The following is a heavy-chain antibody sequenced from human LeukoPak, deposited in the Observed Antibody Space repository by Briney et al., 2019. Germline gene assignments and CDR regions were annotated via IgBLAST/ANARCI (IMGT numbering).Heavy chain of an antibody. CDR2: IYPGDSDT. CDR1: GYSFTSYW. V-gene: IGHV5-51*01. Sequence: GESLKISCKGSGYSFTSYWIGWVRQMPGKGLEWMGIIYPGDSDTRYSPSFQGQVTISADKSISTAYLQWSSLKASDTAMYYCAGSSVVAPGVTQPSDIRGQGTMVTVSS. J-gene: IGHJ3*02. CDR3: AGSSVVAPGVTQPSDI. D-gene: IGHD2-15*01.